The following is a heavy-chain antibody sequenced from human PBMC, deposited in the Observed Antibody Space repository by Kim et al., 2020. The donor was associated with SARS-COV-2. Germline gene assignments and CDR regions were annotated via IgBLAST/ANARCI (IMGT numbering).Heavy chain of an antibody. CDR3: ARDPRNLDFWFGGAWGWFDP. CDR2: ISAYNGNT. J-gene: IGHJ5*02. CDR1: GYTFTSYG. V-gene: IGHV1-18*01. D-gene: IGHD3-10*01. Sequence: ASVKVSCKASGYTFTSYGISWVRQAPGQGLEWMGWISAYNGNTNYAQKLQGRVTMTTDTSTSTAYMELRSLRSDDTAVYYCARDPRNLDFWFGGAWGWFDPWGPGTLVTVSS.